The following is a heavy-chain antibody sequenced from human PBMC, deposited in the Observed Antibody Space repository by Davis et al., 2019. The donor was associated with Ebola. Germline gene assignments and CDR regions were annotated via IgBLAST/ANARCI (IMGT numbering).Heavy chain of an antibody. J-gene: IGHJ5*02. D-gene: IGHD6-19*01. CDR2: ISAYNGNT. Sequence: AASVKVSCKASGYTFTSYGISWVRQAPGQGLEWMGWISAYNGNTNYAQKLQGRVTMTTDTSTSTAYMELRSLRSDDTAVYYCAGGRTVAGTRGLSWFDPWGQGTLVTVSS. V-gene: IGHV1-18*01. CDR3: AGGRTVAGTRGLSWFDP. CDR1: GYTFTSYG.